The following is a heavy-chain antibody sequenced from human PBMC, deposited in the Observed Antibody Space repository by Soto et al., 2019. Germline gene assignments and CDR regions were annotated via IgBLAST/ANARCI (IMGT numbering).Heavy chain of an antibody. D-gene: IGHD1-26*01. Sequence: GASVKVSCKASGYTFTSYAMHWVRQAPGQRLEWMGWINAGNGNTKYSQKLQGRVTITRDTSASTAYMELSSLRSEDTAVYYCARGQQHYYPQLFDYWGKGTLVTVSS. CDR3: ARGQQHYYPQLFDY. V-gene: IGHV1-3*01. CDR2: INAGNGNT. J-gene: IGHJ4*02. CDR1: GYTFTSYA.